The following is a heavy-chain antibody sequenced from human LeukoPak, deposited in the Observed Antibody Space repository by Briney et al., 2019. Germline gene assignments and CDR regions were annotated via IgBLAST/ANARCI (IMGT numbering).Heavy chain of an antibody. CDR2: INHSGST. V-gene: IGHV4-34*01. CDR1: GGSFSGYY. CDR3: ARAMYYYGSGSYSFDP. J-gene: IGHJ5*02. D-gene: IGHD3-10*01. Sequence: SETLSLTCAVYGGSFSGYYWSWIRQPPGKGLEWIGEINHSGSTNYNPSLKSRVTISVDTSKNQFSLKPSSVTAADTAVYYCARAMYYYGSGSYSFDPWGQGTLVTVSS.